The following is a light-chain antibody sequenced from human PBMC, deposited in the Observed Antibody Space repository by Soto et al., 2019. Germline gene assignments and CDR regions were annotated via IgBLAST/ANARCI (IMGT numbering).Light chain of an antibody. CDR2: LNSDGSY. Sequence: QAVVTQSPSASASLGASVKVTCTLSSGHSNYAIAWHQQQPEKGPRYLMKLNSDGSYTKGDGIPDRFSGSSSGAERYLTISSLQSDDEADYYCQTWGTGIVVFGGGTQLTVL. CDR3: QTWGTGIVV. V-gene: IGLV4-69*01. CDR1: SGHSNYA. J-gene: IGLJ2*01.